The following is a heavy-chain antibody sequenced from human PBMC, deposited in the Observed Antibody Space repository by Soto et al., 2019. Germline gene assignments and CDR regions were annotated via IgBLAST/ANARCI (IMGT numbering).Heavy chain of an antibody. CDR3: ASSCSGDSCYWGEGDY. CDR1: GGSINSGGYY. Sequence: QVQLQESGPGLVKPSQTLSLTCTVSGGSINSGGYYWSWIRQHPGKGLEWIGYIYYSGSPYYNPSLKSRVTISVDTSKYQFSLKLSSVTAADTAVYYCASSCSGDSCYWGEGDYWGQGTLVTVSS. J-gene: IGHJ4*02. D-gene: IGHD2-15*01. CDR2: IYYSGSP. V-gene: IGHV4-31*03.